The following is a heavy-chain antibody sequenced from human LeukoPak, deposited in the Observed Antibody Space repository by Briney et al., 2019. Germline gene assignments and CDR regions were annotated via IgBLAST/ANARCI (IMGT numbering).Heavy chain of an antibody. CDR1: GFTVSSNS. CDR3: AKVERFSH. Sequence: GGSLRLSCAASGFTVSSNSMSWVRQAPGKGLEWVSTISVTGDSIYYADSVKGRFTISRDSSKNTLYLQMNSLRADDTAVYYCAKVERFSHWGQGTLVTVSS. CDR2: ISVTGDSI. V-gene: IGHV3-23*01. J-gene: IGHJ5*02.